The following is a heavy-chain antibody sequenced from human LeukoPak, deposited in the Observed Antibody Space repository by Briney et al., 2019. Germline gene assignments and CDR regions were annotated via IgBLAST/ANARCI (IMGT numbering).Heavy chain of an antibody. CDR2: IKQDGSET. V-gene: IGHV3-7*01. CDR1: GFTFSSYW. J-gene: IGHJ4*02. Sequence: PGGSLRLSCATSGFTFSSYWMSWVRQAPGKGLEWVANIKQDGSETYYVDSVKGRFTISRDNAKNSLYLQMNSLRAEDTAVYYCAKGVDEMATILDYWGQGTLVTVSS. CDR3: AKGVDEMATILDY. D-gene: IGHD5-24*01.